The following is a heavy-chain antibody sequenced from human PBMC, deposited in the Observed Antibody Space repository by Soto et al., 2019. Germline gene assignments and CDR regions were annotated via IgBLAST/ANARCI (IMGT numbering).Heavy chain of an antibody. D-gene: IGHD6-19*01. CDR2: INPSGGST. V-gene: IGHV1-46*01. Sequence: GASVKVSCKASGYTFTSCYMHWVRQAPGQGLEWMGIINPSGGSTSYAQKFQGRVTMTRDTSTSTVYMELSSLRSEDTAVYYCARAMLPGIAVAGFYYYYGMDVWGQGTTVTVSS. CDR1: GYTFTSCY. CDR3: ARAMLPGIAVAGFYYYYGMDV. J-gene: IGHJ6*02.